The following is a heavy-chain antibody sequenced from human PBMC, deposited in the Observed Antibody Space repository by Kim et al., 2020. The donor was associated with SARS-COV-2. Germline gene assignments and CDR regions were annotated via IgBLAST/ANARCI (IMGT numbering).Heavy chain of an antibody. D-gene: IGHD2-21*01. J-gene: IGHJ6*02. Sequence: GGSLRLSCAASGLTFSKCGISWVRQAPGKGLEWVAYISSSSSAILYADSVKGRFTISRDNAKNSAFLQMNSLRDEDTAVYYCTSRLIVVGGLDVWGPGTTVTVSS. CDR3: TSRLIVVGGLDV. CDR1: GLTFSKCG. V-gene: IGHV3-48*02. CDR2: ISSSSSAI.